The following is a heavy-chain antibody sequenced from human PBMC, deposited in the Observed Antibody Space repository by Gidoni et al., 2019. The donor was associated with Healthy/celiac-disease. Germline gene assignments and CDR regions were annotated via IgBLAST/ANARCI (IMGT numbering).Heavy chain of an antibody. CDR3: ARTVATTHRNWYFDL. Sequence: QVQLVQSGAEVKKPGASVKVSCKASGYTFTSYYMHWVRQAPGQGLEWMGIINPSGGSTSYAQKFQGRVTMTRDTSTSTVYMELSSLRSEDTAVYYCARTVATTHRNWYFDLWGRGTLVTVSS. D-gene: IGHD4-17*01. CDR1: GYTFTSYY. J-gene: IGHJ2*01. V-gene: IGHV1-46*01. CDR2: INPSGGST.